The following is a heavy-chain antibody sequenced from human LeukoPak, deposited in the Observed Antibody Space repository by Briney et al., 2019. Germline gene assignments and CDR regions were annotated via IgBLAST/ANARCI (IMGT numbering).Heavy chain of an antibody. CDR1: GGSFSGYY. J-gene: IGHJ4*02. Sequence: ETLSLTCAVYGGSFSGYYWSWIRQPPGKGLEWIGEINHSGSTNYNPSLKSRVTISVDTSKNQFSLKLSSVTAADTAVYYCARGRSYYDSSGFGGDYWGQGTLVTVSS. CDR3: ARGRSYYDSSGFGGDY. V-gene: IGHV4-34*01. CDR2: INHSGST. D-gene: IGHD3-22*01.